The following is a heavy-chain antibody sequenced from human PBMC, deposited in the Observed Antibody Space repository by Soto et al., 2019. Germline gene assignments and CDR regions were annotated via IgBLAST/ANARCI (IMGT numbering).Heavy chain of an antibody. CDR3: ASRRGRGYSYGRNDAFDI. J-gene: IGHJ3*02. CDR1: GYTFTSYG. Sequence: ASVKVSCKASGYTFTSYGISWVRQAPGQGLEWMGWISAYNGNTNYAQKLQGRVTMTTDTSTSTAYMELRSLRSDDTAVYYCASRRGRGYSYGRNDAFDIWGQGTMVTVSS. CDR2: ISAYNGNT. D-gene: IGHD5-18*01. V-gene: IGHV1-18*01.